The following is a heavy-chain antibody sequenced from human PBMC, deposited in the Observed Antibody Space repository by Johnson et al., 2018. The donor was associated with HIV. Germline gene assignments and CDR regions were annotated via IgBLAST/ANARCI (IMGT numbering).Heavy chain of an antibody. CDR3: ANDQGQWLVDAFDI. D-gene: IGHD6-19*01. Sequence: VQLVESGGGLVQPGGSLRLSCAASGFTFSSYAMSWVRQAPGKGLEWVSAISGSGGSTYYPGSVKGRFTISRENAKNSLYLQMNSLRAGDTAVYYCANDQGQWLVDAFDIWGQGTLVTVSA. CDR1: GFTFSSYA. V-gene: IGHV3-23*04. CDR2: ISGSGGST. J-gene: IGHJ3*02.